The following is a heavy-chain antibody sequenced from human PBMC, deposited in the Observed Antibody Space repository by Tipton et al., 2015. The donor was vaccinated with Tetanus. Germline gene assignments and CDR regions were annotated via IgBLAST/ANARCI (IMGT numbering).Heavy chain of an antibody. D-gene: IGHD2-8*01. J-gene: IGHJ4*02. CDR2: INPDGSKA. Sequence: SLRLSCTASEFTFTNSYMSWVRQAPGKGLEWVASINPDGSKAYYVDSVKGRFSIFRDNVKKSLYLEMNSLRTEDTALYYCARDFAYCTCDYLGQGTLVTVSS. CDR3: ARDFAYCTCDY. V-gene: IGHV3-7*03. CDR1: EFTFTNSY.